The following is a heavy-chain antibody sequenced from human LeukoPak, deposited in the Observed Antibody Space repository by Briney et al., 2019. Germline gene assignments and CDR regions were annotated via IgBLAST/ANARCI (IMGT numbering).Heavy chain of an antibody. CDR2: ISSSGSTI. D-gene: IGHD3-10*01. CDR1: GFTFSSYE. J-gene: IGHJ4*02. Sequence: GGSLRLSCAASGFTFSSYEMNWVRQAPGKGLEWVSYISSSGSTIYYADSVKGRFTISRDNAKNSLYLQMNSPRAENTAVYYCARDRGYYGSGSYIAFDYWGQGTLVTVSS. V-gene: IGHV3-48*03. CDR3: ARDRGYYGSGSYIAFDY.